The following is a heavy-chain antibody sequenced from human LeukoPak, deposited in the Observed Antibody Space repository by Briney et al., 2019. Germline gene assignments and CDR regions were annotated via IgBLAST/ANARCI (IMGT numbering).Heavy chain of an antibody. D-gene: IGHD3-3*01. CDR3: ARVEGGYYDFWSGYYTPFDY. CDR2: ISWNSGSI. V-gene: IGHV3-9*01. Sequence: GRSLRLSCAASGFTFDDYAMHWVRQAPGKGLEWVSGISWNSGSIGYADSVKGRFTISRDNAKNTLYLQMNSLRAEDTAVYYCARVEGGYYDFWSGYYTPFDYWGQGTLVTVSS. J-gene: IGHJ4*02. CDR1: GFTFDDYA.